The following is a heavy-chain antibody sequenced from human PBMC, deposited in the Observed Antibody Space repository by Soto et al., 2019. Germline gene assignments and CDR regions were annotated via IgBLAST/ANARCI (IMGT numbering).Heavy chain of an antibody. Sequence: GGSLRLSCAGSGFTFSSCAVSWVRRAPGKGLEWVSVISGSGASTFYADSVKSRFTISRDNFKNTLYLQMNSLTAEDTAVYYCAKGTVGSTLQPYYFDYWGQGTLVTVSS. J-gene: IGHJ4*02. V-gene: IGHV3-23*01. CDR1: GFTFSSCA. D-gene: IGHD6-13*01. CDR2: ISGSGAST. CDR3: AKGTVGSTLQPYYFDY.